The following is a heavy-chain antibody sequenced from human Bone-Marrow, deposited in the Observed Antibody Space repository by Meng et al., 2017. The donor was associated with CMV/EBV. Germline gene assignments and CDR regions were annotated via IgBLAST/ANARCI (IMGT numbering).Heavy chain of an antibody. CDR3: ASGSGVVDAYDI. Sequence: GGSRRLSCAASGFTFSSYWMRWVRQAPGKGLEWVANINQDGSEKDYVDSVKGRFTISRDNAKNSLYLQMNSLRAEDTAVYYCASGSGVVDAYDIWGQGITVTIAS. CDR2: INQDGSEK. V-gene: IGHV3-7*01. CDR1: GFTFSSYW. J-gene: IGHJ3*02. D-gene: IGHD3-3*01.